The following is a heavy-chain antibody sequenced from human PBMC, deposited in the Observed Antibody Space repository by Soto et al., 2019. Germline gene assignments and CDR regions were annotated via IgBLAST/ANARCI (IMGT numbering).Heavy chain of an antibody. D-gene: IGHD3-3*01. Sequence: QITLNESGPTVVRPTETLTLTCRFSGFSLTTSGVGVGWIRQSPGKAPEWLAPIYWDDDKRYSASLKSRLTITKDTSKNQVVLTVSDVDPTDTATYYCAHRVLRTVFGLVTTTAIYFDFWGQGAPVAVSS. CDR2: IYWDDDK. CDR3: AHRVLRTVFGLVTTTAIYFDF. V-gene: IGHV2-5*02. CDR1: GFSLTTSGVG. J-gene: IGHJ4*02.